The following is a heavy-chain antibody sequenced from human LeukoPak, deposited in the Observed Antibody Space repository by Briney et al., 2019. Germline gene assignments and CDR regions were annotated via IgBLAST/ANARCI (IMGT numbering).Heavy chain of an antibody. D-gene: IGHD3-10*01. Sequence: GGSLRLSCAASGFTFSSYWMHWVRQAPGKGLVWVSRINSDGSSTSYADSVKGRLTVSRDNAKNTLYLQMNSLRAEDTAVYYCARVPVGVGSGSYWGNWFDPWGQGTLVTVSS. CDR2: INSDGSST. J-gene: IGHJ5*02. CDR3: ARVPVGVGSGSYWGNWFDP. CDR1: GFTFSSYW. V-gene: IGHV3-74*01.